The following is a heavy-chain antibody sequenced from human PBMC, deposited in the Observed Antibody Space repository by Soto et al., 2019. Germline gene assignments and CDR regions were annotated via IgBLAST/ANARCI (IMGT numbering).Heavy chain of an antibody. CDR2: INAGNGNT. CDR3: ARVAAVGPFDY. V-gene: IGHV1-3*01. J-gene: IGHJ4*02. Sequence: ASVKVSCRASGYTFTSYAMHWVRQAPGQRLEWMGWINAGNGNTKYSQKFQGRVTITRDTSASTAYMELSSLRSEDTAVYYCARVAAVGPFDYWGQGTLVTVSS. D-gene: IGHD6-13*01. CDR1: GYTFTSYA.